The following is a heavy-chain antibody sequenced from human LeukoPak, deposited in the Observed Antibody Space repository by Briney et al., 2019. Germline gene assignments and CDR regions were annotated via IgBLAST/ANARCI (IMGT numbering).Heavy chain of an antibody. J-gene: IGHJ4*01. CDR3: ARAVSFWSQTDY. V-gene: IGHV4-59*01. D-gene: IGHD3-3*01. CDR2: IYYSGGT. CDR1: GVSISSFY. Sequence: SETLSLTCTVSGVSISSFYWSWIRQPPGKGLEWIGYIYYSGGTHYNPSLKSRVTISVHTSKKQFSLNLTSVTAADTAVYYCARAVSFWSQTDYWGQGTLVTVSS.